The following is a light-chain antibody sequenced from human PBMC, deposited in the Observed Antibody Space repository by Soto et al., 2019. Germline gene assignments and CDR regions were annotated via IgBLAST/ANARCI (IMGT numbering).Light chain of an antibody. CDR2: QVS. Sequence: QSALTQPASVSGSPGQSITISCTRTSSDVGNYNYVSWYQQHPGKAPQLMIFQVSNRASGVSNRFSGSKSGDTASLTISGLQAEDEADYYCSSYTTSSTLYVFGTGTKVTVL. J-gene: IGLJ1*01. CDR3: SSYTTSSTLYV. V-gene: IGLV2-14*01. CDR1: SSDVGNYNY.